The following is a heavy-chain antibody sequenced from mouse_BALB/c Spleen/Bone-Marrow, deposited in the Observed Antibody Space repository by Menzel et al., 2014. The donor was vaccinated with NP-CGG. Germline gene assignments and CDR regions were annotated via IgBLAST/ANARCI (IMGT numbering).Heavy chain of an antibody. CDR3: ARGRDWFDY. V-gene: IGHV5-6-3*01. D-gene: IGHD3-3*01. Sequence: EVKLVESGGGLEQPGGSLKLSCAASGFTFSGYGMSWVRQTPDKGLELVATISGSGSSTYYPDSVKGRFTISRDNARNTLYLQMSSLKSEDTAMYYCARGRDWFDYWGQGTTLTVSS. CDR2: ISGSGSST. J-gene: IGHJ2*01. CDR1: GFTFSGYG.